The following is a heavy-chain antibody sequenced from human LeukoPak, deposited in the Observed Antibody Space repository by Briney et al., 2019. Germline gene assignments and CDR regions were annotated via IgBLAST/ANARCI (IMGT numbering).Heavy chain of an antibody. D-gene: IGHD5-24*01. J-gene: IGHJ5*02. CDR3: ARELPLSGFDP. CDR1: EFTFSDYY. Sequence: PGGSLRLSCAASEFTFSDYYMSWVRQAPGKGLEWVSVIYSGGSTYYADSVKGRFTISRDNSKNTLYLQMNSLRAEDTAVYYCARELPLSGFDPWGQGTLVTVSS. V-gene: IGHV3-66*02. CDR2: IYSGGST.